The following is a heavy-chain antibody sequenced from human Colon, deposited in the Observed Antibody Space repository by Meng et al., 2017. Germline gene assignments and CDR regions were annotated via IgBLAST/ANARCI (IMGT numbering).Heavy chain of an antibody. J-gene: IGHJ4*02. CDR1: GGSISSYY. Sequence: GSLRLSCTVSGGSISSYYWSWIRQSPGKGLEWMGYIFYSGSTNYNPTLKSRVTMSMDTSKKQFSLRLISVTAADTAVYYCVRGDSFFVDWGQGTLVTVPS. CDR3: VRGDSFFVD. V-gene: IGHV4-59*01. D-gene: IGHD2-21*01. CDR2: IFYSGST.